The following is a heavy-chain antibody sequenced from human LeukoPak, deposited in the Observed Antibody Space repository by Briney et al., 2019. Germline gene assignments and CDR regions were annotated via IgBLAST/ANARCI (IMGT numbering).Heavy chain of an antibody. CDR2: IYPGDSDT. D-gene: IGHD3-10*01. CDR1: AYSFTSYW. V-gene: IGHV5-51*01. CDR3: ARHSTMVRGANHYYYMDV. Sequence: GESLKISCKGSAYSFTSYWIGWVRQMPGKGLEWMGIIYPGDSDTRYSPSFQGQVTISADKSISTAYLQWSSLKASDTAMYYCARHSTMVRGANHYYYMDVWGKGTTVTVSS. J-gene: IGHJ6*03.